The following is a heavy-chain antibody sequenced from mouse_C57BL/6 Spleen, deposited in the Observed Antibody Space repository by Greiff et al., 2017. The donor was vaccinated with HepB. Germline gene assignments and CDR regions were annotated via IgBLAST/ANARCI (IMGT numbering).Heavy chain of an antibody. CDR1: GYAFSSSW. CDR3: ARRVDYGSATGDYFDY. J-gene: IGHJ2*01. V-gene: IGHV1-82*01. D-gene: IGHD1-1*01. Sequence: VQLQQSGPELVKPGASVKISCKASGYAFSSSWMNWVKQRPGKGLEWIGRIYPGDGDTNYNGKFKGKATLTADKSSSTAYMQLSSLTSEDSAVYVWARRVDYGSATGDYFDYWGQGTTLTVSS. CDR2: IYPGDGDT.